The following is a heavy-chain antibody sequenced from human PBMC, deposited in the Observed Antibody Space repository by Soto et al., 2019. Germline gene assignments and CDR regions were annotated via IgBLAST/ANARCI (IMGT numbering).Heavy chain of an antibody. D-gene: IGHD4-17*01. CDR2: IYYSGST. J-gene: IGHJ4*02. Sequence: PSETLTLTCTGSGGSISSYYWSWIRQPPGKGLEWIGYIYYSGSTNYNPSLKSRVTISVDTSKNQFSLKLSSVTAADTAVYYCARRYGPGFDYWGQGTLVTVYS. CDR1: GGSISSYY. CDR3: ARRYGPGFDY. V-gene: IGHV4-59*08.